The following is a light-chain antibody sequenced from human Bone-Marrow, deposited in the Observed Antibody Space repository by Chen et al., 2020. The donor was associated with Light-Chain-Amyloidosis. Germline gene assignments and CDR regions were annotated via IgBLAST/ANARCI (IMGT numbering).Light chain of an antibody. CDR2: RDT. Sequence: SYELTQPPSLSVSPGQSARLTCSGDDLPTKYAYWYQQKPGQAPVLVIHRDTERPSGISVRFSGSSSGTTATLTISGVQAEDEADYRCQSADSSGTYEVIFGGGTKLTVL. CDR1: DLPTKY. J-gene: IGLJ2*01. CDR3: QSADSSGTYEVI. V-gene: IGLV3-25*03.